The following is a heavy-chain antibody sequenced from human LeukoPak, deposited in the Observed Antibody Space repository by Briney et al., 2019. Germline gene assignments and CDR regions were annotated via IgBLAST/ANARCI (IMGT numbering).Heavy chain of an antibody. Sequence: SETLSLTCAVYGGSFSGYYWSWIRQPPGKGLEWIGEINHSGSTNYNPSLKSRVTIPVDTSKNQFSLKLSSVTAADTAVYYCARGLCSSTSCYKGYFDLWGRGTLVTVSS. D-gene: IGHD2-2*02. CDR2: INHSGST. CDR1: GGSFSGYY. J-gene: IGHJ2*01. CDR3: ARGLCSSTSCYKGYFDL. V-gene: IGHV4-34*01.